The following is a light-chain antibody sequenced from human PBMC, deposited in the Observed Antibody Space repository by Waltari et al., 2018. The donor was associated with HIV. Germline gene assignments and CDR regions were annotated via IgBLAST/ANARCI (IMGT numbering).Light chain of an antibody. CDR3: ATWDDSLSGSVL. J-gene: IGLJ2*01. V-gene: IGLV2-14*03. Sequence: QSALTQPASVSGSLGQSITFSCTGTSSDIGGYDYVSWYQQHPGKAPKIIIFDVTNRPSGVSDRFSGSKSGTSASLAISGLRSEDEAAYYCATWDDSLSGSVLFGGGTKLTVL. CDR2: DVT. CDR1: SSDIGGYDY.